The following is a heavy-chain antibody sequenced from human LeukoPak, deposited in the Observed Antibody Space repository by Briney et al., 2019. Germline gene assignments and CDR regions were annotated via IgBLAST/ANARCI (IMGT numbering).Heavy chain of an antibody. V-gene: IGHV3-23*01. J-gene: IGHJ4*02. CDR1: GFTFSTYW. CDR2: ISDSGGST. D-gene: IGHD6-19*01. Sequence: PGGSLRLSCAASGFTFSTYWVHWVRQAPGQGLEWVSAISDSGGSTYYADSVKGRFTISRDNSKNTLYLQMNSLRAEDTAVYYCAKQDIRSSAWYDWGQGTLVTVSS. CDR3: AKQDIRSSAWYD.